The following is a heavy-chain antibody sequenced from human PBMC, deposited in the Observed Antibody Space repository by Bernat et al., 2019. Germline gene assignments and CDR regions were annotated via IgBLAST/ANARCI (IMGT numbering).Heavy chain of an antibody. V-gene: IGHV4-39*01. CDR3: ARQYCSNGVCYTFDY. J-gene: IGHJ4*02. D-gene: IGHD2-8*01. CDR1: GASISSSNYY. Sequence: QLQESGPGLVKPSETLSLTCTVSGASISSSNYYWGWIRQPPGKGLEWIGTIYYSGSTYYNPSLKSRVTISVDTSKGQFSLKLSSVTAADTAVYYCARQYCSNGVCYTFDYWGQEILVIVSS. CDR2: IYYSGST.